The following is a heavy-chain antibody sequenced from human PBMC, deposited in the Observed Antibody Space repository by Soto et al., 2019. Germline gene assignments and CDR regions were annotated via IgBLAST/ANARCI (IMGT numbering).Heavy chain of an antibody. J-gene: IGHJ4*01. CDR2: FSGGGTNT. V-gene: IGHV3-23*01. CDR3: AEAVWGYAGSGRGGFDY. Sequence: AGSLTLARVASAFPVTIYSVDWVRQPQKKLVEWVSVFSGGGTNTYYADSVKGRFTDSTDKSKITLYLQMNGLRAEDSSVYHCAEAVWGYAGSGRGGFDYWGQGIMVTVSS. D-gene: IGHD3-10*01. CDR1: AFPVTIYS.